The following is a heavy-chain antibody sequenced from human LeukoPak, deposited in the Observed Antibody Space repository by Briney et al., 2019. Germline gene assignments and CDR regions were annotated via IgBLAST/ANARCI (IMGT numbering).Heavy chain of an antibody. CDR1: GGAISSYY. V-gene: IGHV4-4*07. CDR3: ARDSTASSPWYFDL. J-gene: IGHJ2*01. Sequence: SETLSLTCTVSGGAISSYYWSWIRQPAGKGLEWIGRMYITGNTNYNPSLKSRVTMSLDTSKNHFSLKLSSVTAADTAVYYCARDSTASSPWYFDLWGRGTLVTVSS. D-gene: IGHD2-21*02. CDR2: MYITGNT.